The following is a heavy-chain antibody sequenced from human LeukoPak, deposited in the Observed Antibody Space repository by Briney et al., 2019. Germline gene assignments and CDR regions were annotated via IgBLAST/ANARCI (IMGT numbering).Heavy chain of an antibody. Sequence: GGSLRLSCAASGFTFSSYSMNWVRQAPGKGLEWVSSISSSSSYIYYADSVKGRFTISRDNAKNSLYLQMNSLRAEDTAVYYCARDNAIAAAGNFDYWGQGTLVTVSS. CDR1: GFTFSSYS. CDR3: ARDNAIAAAGNFDY. J-gene: IGHJ4*02. D-gene: IGHD6-13*01. CDR2: ISSSSSYI. V-gene: IGHV3-21*01.